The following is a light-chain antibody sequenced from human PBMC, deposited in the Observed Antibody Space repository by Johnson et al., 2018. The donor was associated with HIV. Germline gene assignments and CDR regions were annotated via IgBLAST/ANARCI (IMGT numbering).Light chain of an antibody. V-gene: IGLV1-51*01. Sequence: QSVLTQPPSVSAAPGQKVTISCSGSSSDIGNNYVSWYQQLPGTAPKLLIYDNNKRPSGIPDRFSGSKSDTSATLGITGLQTGDEANYYCGTWDGGLSIYVFGTGTEVTVL. CDR3: GTWDGGLSIYV. J-gene: IGLJ1*01. CDR2: DNN. CDR1: SSDIGNNY.